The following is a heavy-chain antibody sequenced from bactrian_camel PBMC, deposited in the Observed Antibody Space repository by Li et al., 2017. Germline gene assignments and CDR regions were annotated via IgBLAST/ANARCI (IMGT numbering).Heavy chain of an antibody. J-gene: IGHJ6*01. Sequence: QVQLVESGGGSVLVGGSLRLSCAVSGSTGSFKFMGWFRQAPGKGREWVATLATYSIRTEYANSVKGRVTISRDNAKNTLYLQLNSLNPEDTAMYSCTAGYTGKWGSPSDYTSWGQGTQVTVS. CDR3: TAGYTGKWGSPSDYTS. D-gene: IGHD4*01. CDR2: LATYSIRT. V-gene: IGHV3S53*01. CDR1: GSTGSFKF.